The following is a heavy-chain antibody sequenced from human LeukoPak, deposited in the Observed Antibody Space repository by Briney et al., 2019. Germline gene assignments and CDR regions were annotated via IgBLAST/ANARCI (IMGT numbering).Heavy chain of an antibody. CDR2: INSDGSST. J-gene: IGHJ4*02. D-gene: IGHD6-19*01. Sequence: GGSLRLSCAASGFIFSDYHMSWIRQAPGKGLVWVSRINSDGSSTSYADSVKGRFTISRDNSKNTLYLQMNSLRAEDTAVYYCAREDRYSSGWYYFDYWGQGTLVTVSS. CDR3: AREDRYSSGWYYFDY. CDR1: GFIFSDYH. V-gene: IGHV3-74*01.